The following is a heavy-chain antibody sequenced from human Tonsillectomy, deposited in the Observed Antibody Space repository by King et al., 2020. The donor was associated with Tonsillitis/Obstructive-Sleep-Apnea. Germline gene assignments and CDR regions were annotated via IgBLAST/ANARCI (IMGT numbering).Heavy chain of an antibody. CDR2: IYSGGST. V-gene: IGHV3-53*01. CDR3: ARASRGAATNWFDP. J-gene: IGHJ5*02. D-gene: IGHD2-15*01. Sequence: GQLVQSGGDLIQPGGSLRLSCAASGFTVSSNYMSWVRQAPGKGLEWVSVIYSGGSTHYADSVKGRFTISRDNAKNTLYLQMNSLRGEDTAVYYCARASRGAATNWFDPWGQGTLVTVSS. CDR1: GFTVSSNY.